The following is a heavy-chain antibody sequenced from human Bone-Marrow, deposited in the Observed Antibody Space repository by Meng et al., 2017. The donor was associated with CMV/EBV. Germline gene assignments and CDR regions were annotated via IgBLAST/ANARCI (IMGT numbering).Heavy chain of an antibody. CDR2: IYSCGST. CDR1: GFTVSSNY. V-gene: IGHV3-66*03. D-gene: IGHD2-2*02. CDR3: ATIQGQHYYYGMDV. Sequence: GESLKISCAASGFTVSSNYMSWVRQAPGKGLEWVSVIYSCGSTYYADSVKGRFTISRDNAKNSLYLQMNSLRAEDTAVYYCATIQGQHYYYGMDVWGQGTTVTVSS. J-gene: IGHJ6*02.